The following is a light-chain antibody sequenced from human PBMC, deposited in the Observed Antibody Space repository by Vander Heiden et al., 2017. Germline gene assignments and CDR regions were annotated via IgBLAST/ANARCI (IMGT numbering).Light chain of an antibody. Sequence: EIVITQSPATLSVSPGERATLSCRASQGFTNKLAWYQQKHGQPPRLLIFAASARATGVPARFSGSGSGTEFTLTISSLQSEDFAVYYCQQYDDWPRTFGQGTRLEIK. V-gene: IGKV3-15*01. CDR3: QQYDDWPRT. J-gene: IGKJ5*01. CDR2: AAS. CDR1: QGFTNK.